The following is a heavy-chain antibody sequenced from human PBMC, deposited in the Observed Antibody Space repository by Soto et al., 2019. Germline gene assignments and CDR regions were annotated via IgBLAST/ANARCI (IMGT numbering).Heavy chain of an antibody. CDR1: GFTFSSYW. CDR2: INSDGSST. J-gene: IGHJ4*02. CDR3: ALGSSSYYDSSGYYQFDY. Sequence: EVQLVESGGGLVQPGGSLRLSCAASGFTFSSYWMHWVRQAPGKGLVWVSRINSDGSSTSYADSVKGRFTISRDNAKNTLYLQMNSLRAEDTAVYYCALGSSSYYDSSGYYQFDYWGQGNLVTVSS. D-gene: IGHD3-22*01. V-gene: IGHV3-74*01.